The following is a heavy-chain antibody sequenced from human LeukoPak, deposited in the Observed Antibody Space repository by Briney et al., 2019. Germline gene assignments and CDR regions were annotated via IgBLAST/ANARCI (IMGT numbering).Heavy chain of an antibody. CDR3: ARGMTTLRYFDWLLFDY. Sequence: PGGSLRLSCAASGFTFSSYWMSWVRQAPGKGLEWVANIKQDGSEKYYVDSVKGRFTISRDNAKNSLYLQMNSLRAEDTAVYYCARGMTTLRYFDWLLFDYWGQGTLVTVSS. CDR1: GFTFSSYW. CDR2: IKQDGSEK. J-gene: IGHJ4*02. D-gene: IGHD3-9*01. V-gene: IGHV3-7*01.